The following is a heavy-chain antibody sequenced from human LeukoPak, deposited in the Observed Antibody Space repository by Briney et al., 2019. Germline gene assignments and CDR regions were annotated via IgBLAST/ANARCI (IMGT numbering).Heavy chain of an antibody. CDR1: GFTFSSYA. D-gene: IGHD5-18*01. CDR2: ISGSGGST. CDR3: AKGITAMVRNYYYMDV. J-gene: IGHJ6*03. V-gene: IGHV3-23*01. Sequence: PGGSLRLSCAASGFTFSSYAMSWVRQAPGKGLEWVSAISGSGGSTYYADSVKGRFTISRDNSKNTLYLQMNSLRAEDTAVYYCAKGITAMVRNYYYMDVWGKGTTVTVSS.